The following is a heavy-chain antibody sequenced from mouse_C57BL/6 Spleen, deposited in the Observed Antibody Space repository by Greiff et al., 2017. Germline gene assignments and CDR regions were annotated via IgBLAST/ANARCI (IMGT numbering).Heavy chain of an antibody. D-gene: IGHD1-1*01. CDR2: IYPSDSET. Sequence: VQLQQPGAELVRPGSSVKLSCKASGYTFTSYWMDWVKQRPGQGLEWIGNIYPSDSETHYNQKFKDKATLTVDKSSSTAYMQRSSLTSEDSAVYYCARTITTVDRYAMDYWGQGTSVTVSS. CDR3: ARTITTVDRYAMDY. J-gene: IGHJ4*01. V-gene: IGHV1-61*01. CDR1: GYTFTSYW.